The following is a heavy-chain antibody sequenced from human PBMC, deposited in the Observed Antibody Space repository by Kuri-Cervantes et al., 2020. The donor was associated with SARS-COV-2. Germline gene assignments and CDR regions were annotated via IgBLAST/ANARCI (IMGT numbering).Heavy chain of an antibody. CDR2: IFYSGST. CDR3: ASTYYDSSGGFDY. D-gene: IGHD3-22*01. V-gene: IGHV4-39*07. Sequence: GSLRLSCTVSGGSISSSSYYWGWIRQPPGKGLEWIGNIFYSGSTNYNPSLKSRVTISVDTSKNQFSLKLSSVTAADTAVYYCASTYYDSSGGFDYWGQGTLVTVSS. CDR1: GGSISSSSYY. J-gene: IGHJ4*02.